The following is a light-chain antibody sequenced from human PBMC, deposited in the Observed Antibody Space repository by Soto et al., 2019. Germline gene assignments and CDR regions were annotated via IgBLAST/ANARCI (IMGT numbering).Light chain of an antibody. V-gene: IGKV1-16*01. Sequence: DIQMTQSPSSLSVSVGDRVTITCRASQDIGSSLGWFQQKPGKAPKSLIYAASTLQVGVPSRFSSSGSGTDLILTISSLQPEDFERYYCQQYNSYPRTLGQGTKVEIK. CDR1: QDIGSS. J-gene: IGKJ1*01. CDR3: QQYNSYPRT. CDR2: AAS.